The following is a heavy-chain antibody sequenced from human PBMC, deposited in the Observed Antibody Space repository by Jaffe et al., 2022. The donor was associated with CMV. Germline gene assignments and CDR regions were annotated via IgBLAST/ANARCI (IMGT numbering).Heavy chain of an antibody. CDR2: FDPEDGET. J-gene: IGHJ5*02. V-gene: IGHV1-24*01. CDR1: GSTLNELS. CDR3: AAIRGRMDLVVVGLTTLRPVLWFDP. Sequence: QVQLEQSGAEVKKPGASVKVSCKVSGSTLNELSMHWVRQAPGKGLEWMGGFDPEDGETIYAQTFQGRVTMTEDTTTDTAYMELSSLRSGDTAVYYCAAIRGRMDLVVVGLTTLRPVLWFDPWGQGTLVTVSS. D-gene: IGHD2-15*01.